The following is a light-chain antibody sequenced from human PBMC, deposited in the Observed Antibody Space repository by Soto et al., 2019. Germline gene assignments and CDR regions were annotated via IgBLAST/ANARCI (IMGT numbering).Light chain of an antibody. CDR3: QQYNNWRGA. Sequence: EIVMTQSPATLSVSPGERATLSCRASQSVSSNLAWYQQKPGQAPRLLIYGASTRATGIPARFSGSGSGTEFTLISSGRQSEDVGGYYCQQYNNWRGAFGQGTKVVIK. J-gene: IGKJ1*01. V-gene: IGKV3-15*01. CDR2: GAS. CDR1: QSVSSN.